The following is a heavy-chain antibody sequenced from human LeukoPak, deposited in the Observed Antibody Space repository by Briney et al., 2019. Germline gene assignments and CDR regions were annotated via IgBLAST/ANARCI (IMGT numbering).Heavy chain of an antibody. CDR2: INSRGTTI. J-gene: IGHJ6*02. Sequence: PGGSLRLSCAAPGFTFSSYEMNWVRQAPGKGLEWVSYINSRGTTIYYADSVKGRLTIPRDNAKNSLYLPLNSLSAEDTAVYYCARCANDVGSGLRYYYCGLDVWGQGTTVTVSS. D-gene: IGHD1-1*01. CDR1: GFTFSSYE. V-gene: IGHV3-48*03. CDR3: ARCANDVGSGLRYYYCGLDV.